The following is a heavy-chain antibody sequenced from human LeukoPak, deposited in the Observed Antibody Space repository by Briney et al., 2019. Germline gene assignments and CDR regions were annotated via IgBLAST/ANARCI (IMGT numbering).Heavy chain of an antibody. J-gene: IGHJ4*02. Sequence: KPSETLSLTCTVSGGSINNYYWSWIRQPPGKGLEWIGYIYYSGSTSYNPSLKSRVTISVDTSKSQFSLKLSSVSDADTAVYYCAKHAPGYYDNWGQGTLVTVSS. CDR1: GGSINNYY. CDR3: AKHAPGYYDN. CDR2: IYYSGST. V-gene: IGHV4-59*08.